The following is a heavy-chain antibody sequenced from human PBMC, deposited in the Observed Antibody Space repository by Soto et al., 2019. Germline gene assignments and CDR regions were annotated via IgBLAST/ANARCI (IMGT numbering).Heavy chain of an antibody. V-gene: IGHV1-2*04. Sequence: AAVKVSCKTSGYTFTGYYMHWVRQAPGQGLDWMGWINPNSGGTNYAQKFQGWVTMTRDTSISTAYMELSRLRSDDTAVYYCAREYYYASRGYYRGPPNYYGMDVWGQGTTVTVSS. D-gene: IGHD3-22*01. CDR1: GYTFTGYY. CDR2: INPNSGGT. CDR3: AREYYYASRGYYRGPPNYYGMDV. J-gene: IGHJ6*02.